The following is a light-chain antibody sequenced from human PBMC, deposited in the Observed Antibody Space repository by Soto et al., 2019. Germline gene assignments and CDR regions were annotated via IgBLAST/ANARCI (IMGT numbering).Light chain of an antibody. CDR3: QQYYGTPFT. CDR2: WAS. V-gene: IGKV4-1*01. J-gene: IGKJ3*01. Sequence: DIVMTQSPDSLAVSLGERATINCKSSQSVLFSSNNKNYLAWYQQKPGQPPKLLIYWASTRESGVTDRFSGSGSGTDFTLTISSLQAEDVAVYYCQQYYGTPFTFGPGTKVDI. CDR1: QSVLFSSNNKNY.